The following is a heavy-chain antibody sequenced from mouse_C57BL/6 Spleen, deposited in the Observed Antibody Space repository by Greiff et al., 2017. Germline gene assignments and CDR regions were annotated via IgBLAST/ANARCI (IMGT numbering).Heavy chain of an antibody. CDR3: TSFRLLYAMDY. Sequence: EVQLQQSGAELVRPGASVKLSCTASGFNINDYSMHWVKQRPEQGLEWIGRIDPEDGDTENAPKFQGKATLTADTSSNTAYLRLSSLTSEDTAVYYCTSFRLLYAMDYWGQRTSVTVSS. CDR2: IDPEDGDT. CDR1: GFNINDYS. D-gene: IGHD3-2*02. J-gene: IGHJ4*01. V-gene: IGHV14-1*01.